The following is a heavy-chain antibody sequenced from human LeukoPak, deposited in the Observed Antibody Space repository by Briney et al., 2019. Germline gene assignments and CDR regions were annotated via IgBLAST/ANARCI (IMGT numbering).Heavy chain of an antibody. J-gene: IGHJ4*02. CDR2: IRYDGSDK. Sequence: PGGSLRLSCAASGFIFTDYGMHWVRQAPGKGLEWLTFIRYDGSDKYYADSVKGRFTISRDNSKNTLYLQMNSLRAEDTAVYYCARLGVRGVIGSGYWGQGTLVTVSS. CDR3: ARLGVRGVIGSGY. D-gene: IGHD3-10*01. V-gene: IGHV3-30*02. CDR1: GFIFTDYG.